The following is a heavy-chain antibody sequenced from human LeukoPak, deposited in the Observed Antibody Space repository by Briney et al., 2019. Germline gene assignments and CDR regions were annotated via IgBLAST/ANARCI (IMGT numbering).Heavy chain of an antibody. CDR1: GFTFDDYA. J-gene: IGHJ4*02. CDR3: ARAPRSYYGSGSYYHIPSYDY. D-gene: IGHD3-10*01. V-gene: IGHV3-9*01. CDR2: ISWNSGSI. Sequence: PGGSLRLSCAASGFTFDDYAMHWVRQAPGKGLEWVSGISWNSGSIGYADSVKGRFTISRDNAKNSLYLQMNSLRAEDTALYYCARAPRSYYGSGSYYHIPSYDYWGQGTLVTVSS.